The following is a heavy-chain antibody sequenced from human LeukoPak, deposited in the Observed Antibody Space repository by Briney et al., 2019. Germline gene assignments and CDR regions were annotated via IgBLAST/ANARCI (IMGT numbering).Heavy chain of an antibody. Sequence: GASVKVSCKASRYIFNGYYMHWVRQAPGQGLEWMGWINPNSGGTNYAQKFQGRVTMTRDTSISTAYMDLSSLTSDDTAVYFCARGSSSWFFDYWGQGSLVTVSS. CDR3: ARGSSSWFFDY. CDR2: INPNSGGT. J-gene: IGHJ4*02. CDR1: RYIFNGYY. V-gene: IGHV1-2*02. D-gene: IGHD6-13*01.